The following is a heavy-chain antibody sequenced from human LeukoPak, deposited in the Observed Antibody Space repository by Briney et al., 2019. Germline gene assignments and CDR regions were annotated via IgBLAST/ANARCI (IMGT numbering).Heavy chain of an antibody. Sequence: PGGSLRLSCAASGFTFSSYAMSWVRQAPGKGLEWVSAISGSGGSTYYADSVKGRFTISRDNSKNTLYLQMNSLRAEDTAVYYCAKAPSPTDWLLFSFDYWGQGTLVTVSS. CDR1: GFTFSSYA. V-gene: IGHV3-23*01. CDR3: AKAPSPTDWLLFSFDY. CDR2: ISGSGGST. D-gene: IGHD3-9*01. J-gene: IGHJ4*02.